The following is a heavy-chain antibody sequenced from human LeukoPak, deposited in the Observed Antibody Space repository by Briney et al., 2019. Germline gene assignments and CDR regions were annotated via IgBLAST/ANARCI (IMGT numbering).Heavy chain of an antibody. J-gene: IGHJ3*02. D-gene: IGHD3-3*01. V-gene: IGHV1-69*13. CDR1: GGTFSSYA. CDR2: TIPIFGTA. Sequence: ASVKVSCKASGGTFSSYAISWVRQAPGQGLEWMGGTIPIFGTANYAQKFQGRVTITADESTSTAYMELSSLRSEDTAVYYCARDTVTIFGVVITLDAFDIWGQGTMVTVSS. CDR3: ARDTVTIFGVVITLDAFDI.